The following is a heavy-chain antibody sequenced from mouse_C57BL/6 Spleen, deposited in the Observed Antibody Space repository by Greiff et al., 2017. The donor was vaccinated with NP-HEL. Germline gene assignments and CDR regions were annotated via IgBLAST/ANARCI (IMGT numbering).Heavy chain of an antibody. CDR2: ISDGGSYT. V-gene: IGHV5-4*01. CDR3: AAHYYGFDY. CDR1: GFTFSSYA. D-gene: IGHD1-1*01. Sequence: EVQLQESGGGLVKPGGSLKLSCAASGFTFSSYAMSWVRQTPEKRLEWVATISDGGSYTYYPDNVKGRFTISRDNAKNNLYLQMSHLKSEDTAMYYCAAHYYGFDYWGQGTTLTVSS. J-gene: IGHJ2*01.